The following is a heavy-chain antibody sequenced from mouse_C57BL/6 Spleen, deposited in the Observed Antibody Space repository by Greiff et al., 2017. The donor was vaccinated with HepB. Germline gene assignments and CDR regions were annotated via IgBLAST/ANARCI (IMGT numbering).Heavy chain of an antibody. V-gene: IGHV1-42*01. CDR1: GYSFTGYY. Sequence: DVQLQESGPELVKPGASVKISCKASGYSFTGYYMNWVKQSPEKSLEWIGEINPSTGGTTYNQKFKAKATLTVDKSSSTAYMQLKSLTSEDSAVYYCASWYFDVWGTGTTVTVSS. J-gene: IGHJ1*03. CDR3: ASWYFDV. CDR2: INPSTGGT.